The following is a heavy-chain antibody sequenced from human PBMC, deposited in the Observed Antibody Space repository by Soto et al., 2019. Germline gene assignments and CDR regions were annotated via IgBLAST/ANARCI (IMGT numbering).Heavy chain of an antibody. Sequence: SQTLSLTCAISGDSVSSNSAAWNWIRQSPSRGLEWLGRTYYRSKWYNDYAGSGKSRITINPDTSKNQFSLQLNSVTPEDTAVYYCARDGYCSGGSCAAWDYWGQGTLVTVSS. CDR1: GDSVSSNSAA. J-gene: IGHJ4*02. D-gene: IGHD2-15*01. CDR3: ARDGYCSGGSCAAWDY. V-gene: IGHV6-1*01. CDR2: TYYRSKWYN.